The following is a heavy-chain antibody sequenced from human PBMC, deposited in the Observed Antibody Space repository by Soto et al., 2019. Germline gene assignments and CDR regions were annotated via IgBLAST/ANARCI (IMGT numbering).Heavy chain of an antibody. Sequence: SETLSLTCAVYGGSFSGYYWSWIRQPPGKGLEWIGEINHSGSTNYNPSLKSRVTISVDTSKNQFSLKPSSVTAADTAVYYCASLCTNGPPPLFAPWGQGTLVTVSS. CDR3: ASLCTNGPPPLFAP. J-gene: IGHJ5*02. CDR2: INHSGST. CDR1: GGSFSGYY. D-gene: IGHD2-8*01. V-gene: IGHV4-34*01.